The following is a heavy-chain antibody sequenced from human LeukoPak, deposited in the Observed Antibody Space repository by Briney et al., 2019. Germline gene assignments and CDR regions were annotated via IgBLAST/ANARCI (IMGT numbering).Heavy chain of an antibody. CDR1: GGTFSGYA. J-gene: IGHJ6*02. Sequence: SVKVSCKASGGTFSGYAISWVRQAPGQGLEWMGGIIPISGTANNAQKFQGRVTITADESTSTAYMELSSLRSEDTAVYYCARRSPYYDFWSGSDIYYYYYGMDVWGQGTTVTVSS. V-gene: IGHV1-69*13. CDR2: IIPISGTA. D-gene: IGHD3-3*01. CDR3: ARRSPYYDFWSGSDIYYYYYGMDV.